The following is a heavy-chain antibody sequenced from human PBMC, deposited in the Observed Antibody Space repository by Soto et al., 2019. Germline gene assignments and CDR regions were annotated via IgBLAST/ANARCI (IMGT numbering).Heavy chain of an antibody. CDR1: GFTFSSYA. Sequence: EVQLLESGGGLVQPGGSLRLSCAASGFTFSSYAMSWVRQAPGKGLEWVSAISGSGGSTYYADSVKGRFTVSRDNSKNTLYLQMNSLRAEDTAVYYCAKASVPIQLCRYGDFDYWGQGTLVTVSS. J-gene: IGHJ4*02. V-gene: IGHV3-23*01. CDR2: ISGSGGST. CDR3: AKASVPIQLCRYGDFDY. D-gene: IGHD5-18*01.